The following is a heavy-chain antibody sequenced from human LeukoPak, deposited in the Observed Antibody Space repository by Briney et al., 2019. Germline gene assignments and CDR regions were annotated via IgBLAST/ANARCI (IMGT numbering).Heavy chain of an antibody. Sequence: NPSETLSLTCTVSGGSISSDYWSWIRQPPGKGLEWIGYIYDSGTTNYNPSLKSRVTISVDTSKNQFSLKLSSVTAADTAVYYCARVLDGSGSLYYYYYYMDVWGRGTTVTISS. V-gene: IGHV4-59*01. CDR2: IYDSGTT. CDR1: GGSISSDY. CDR3: ARVLDGSGSLYYYYYYMDV. D-gene: IGHD3-10*01. J-gene: IGHJ6*03.